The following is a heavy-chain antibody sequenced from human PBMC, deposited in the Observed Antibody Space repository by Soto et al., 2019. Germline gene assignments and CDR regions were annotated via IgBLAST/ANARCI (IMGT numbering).Heavy chain of an antibody. CDR3: ARDGDLTTVTNSYYYYGMDV. J-gene: IGHJ6*02. V-gene: IGHV1-69*01. CDR1: GGTFSSYA. Sequence: QVQLVQSGAEVKKPGSSVKVSCKASGGTFSSYAISWVRQAPGQGLEWMGGIIPIFGTANYAQKFQGRVTITADESTSTAYMELSSLSSEDTAVYYCARDGDLTTVTNSYYYYGMDVWGQVTTVTVSS. CDR2: IIPIFGTA. D-gene: IGHD4-4*01.